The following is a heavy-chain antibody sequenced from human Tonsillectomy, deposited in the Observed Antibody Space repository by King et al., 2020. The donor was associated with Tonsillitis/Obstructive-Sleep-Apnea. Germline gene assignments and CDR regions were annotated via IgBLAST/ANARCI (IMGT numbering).Heavy chain of an antibody. V-gene: IGHV4-4*02. CDR1: GGSISSGNW. CDR3: ARNRGDPGSYFYYYMDV. J-gene: IGHJ6*03. Sequence: VQLQESGPGLVKPSGTLSLTCAVSGGSISSGNWWSLVRQPPGKGLEWIGEIYHSGGTNYNPSLKSRVTISVDKSKNLSSVTAADTAVYYCARNRGDPGSYFYYYMDVWGKGTTVTVSS. D-gene: IGHD2-21*02. CDR2: IYHSGGT.